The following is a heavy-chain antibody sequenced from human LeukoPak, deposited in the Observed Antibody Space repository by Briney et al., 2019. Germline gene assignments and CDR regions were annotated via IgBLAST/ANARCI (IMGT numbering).Heavy chain of an antibody. J-gene: IGHJ3*02. Sequence: SETLSLTCTVSGGSIRRSNFYWGWVRQPPGKGLEWIGFAYYTRNTFYKPSLKSRVTISVDSSKNQFSLGLASLTAADSAVYYCAQLERRTAFDIWGPGTMVVVSS. CDR3: AQLERRTAFDI. CDR1: GGSIRRSNFY. CDR2: AYYTRNT. V-gene: IGHV4-39*01. D-gene: IGHD1-1*01.